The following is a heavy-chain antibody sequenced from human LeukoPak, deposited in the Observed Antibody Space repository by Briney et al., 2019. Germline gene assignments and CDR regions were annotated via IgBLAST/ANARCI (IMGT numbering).Heavy chain of an antibody. CDR1: GFTFSDHY. J-gene: IGHJ4*02. V-gene: IGHV3-72*01. CDR3: ARGGPYRWPYYFDY. CDR2: TRNKANSYTT. Sequence: GGSLRLSCAASGFTFSDHYMDWVRQAPGKGLEWVGRTRNKANSYTTEYAASVKGRFTISRDDSKNSLYLQMNSLKTEDTAVYYCARGGPYRWPYYFDYWGQGTLVTVSS. D-gene: IGHD3-16*01.